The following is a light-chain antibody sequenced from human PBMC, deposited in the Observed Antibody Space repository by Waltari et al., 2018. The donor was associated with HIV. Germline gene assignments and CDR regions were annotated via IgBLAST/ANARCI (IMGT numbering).Light chain of an antibody. Sequence: QSVLTQPPSVSGAPGQRVTISCTGSSSNIGAGYEVNWYQQLPGTAPKLLIYGNSNRPSGVPDRFSGSKSGTSASLAITGLQAEDEADYYCQSYDSSLSGWVFGGGTKLTVL. V-gene: IGLV1-40*01. CDR3: QSYDSSLSGWV. J-gene: IGLJ3*02. CDR2: GNS. CDR1: SSNIGAGYE.